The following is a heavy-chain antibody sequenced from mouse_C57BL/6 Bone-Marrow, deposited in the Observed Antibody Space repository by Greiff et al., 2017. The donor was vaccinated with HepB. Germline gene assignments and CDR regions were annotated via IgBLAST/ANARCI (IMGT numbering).Heavy chain of an antibody. CDR1: GFTFSSYA. J-gene: IGHJ3*01. V-gene: IGHV5-9-1*02. Sequence: EVQLVESGEGLVKPGGSLKLSCAASGFTFSSYAMSWVRQTPEKRLEWVAYISRGGDYIYYADTVKGRFPLSRDNARHTLYLQLSSLKSEDTAMYCWTRAGKAYWGQGTLVTVSA. CDR2: ISRGGDYI. CDR3: TRAGKAY. D-gene: IGHD4-1*01.